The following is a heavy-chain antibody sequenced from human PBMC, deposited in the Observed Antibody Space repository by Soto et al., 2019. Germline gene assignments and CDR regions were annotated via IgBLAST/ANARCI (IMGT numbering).Heavy chain of an antibody. CDR3: VRVFAAYYFDL. V-gene: IGHV3-33*01. J-gene: IGHJ4*02. D-gene: IGHD3-3*01. CDR2: IWSDGTNK. Sequence: QVQLVESGGGVVQPGRSLRLSCAASGFTFSTYGMHWVRQAPGKGLEWVALIWSDGTNKYYADSVKGRFTISRDNSKKSLSLQMYSLGAEVTAVYYCVRVFAAYYFDLWGQGNMVTVSS. CDR1: GFTFSTYG.